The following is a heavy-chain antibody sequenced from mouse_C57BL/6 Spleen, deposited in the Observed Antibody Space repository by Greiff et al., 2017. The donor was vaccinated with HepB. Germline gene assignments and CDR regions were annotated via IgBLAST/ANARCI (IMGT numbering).Heavy chain of an antibody. CDR3: AKYSNYGYFDY. CDR2: IDPSDSYT. J-gene: IGHJ2*01. V-gene: IGHV1-50*01. CDR1: GYTFTSYW. Sequence: VQLQQPGAELVKPGASVKLSCKASGYTFTSYWMQWVKQRPGQGLEWIGEIDPSDSYTNYNQKFKGKATLTVDTSSSTAYMQLSSLTSEDSAVYYCAKYSNYGYFDYWGQGTTLTGSS. D-gene: IGHD2-5*01.